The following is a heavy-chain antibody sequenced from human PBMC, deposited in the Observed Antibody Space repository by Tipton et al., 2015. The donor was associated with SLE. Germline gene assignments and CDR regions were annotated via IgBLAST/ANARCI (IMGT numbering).Heavy chain of an antibody. D-gene: IGHD3-16*01. V-gene: IGHV4-59*01. CDR3: AIYRAGGGGSDY. CDR1: GGAITNFH. CDR2: IDYSGRS. J-gene: IGHJ4*02. Sequence: TLSLTCTVSGGAITNFHWSWTRQTPGKGLEWIGQIDYSGRSYYNSSVKSRATMSLDRSKNQFTLKLNSVIAADTAVYYCAIYRAGGGGSDYWGQGTLVTVSS.